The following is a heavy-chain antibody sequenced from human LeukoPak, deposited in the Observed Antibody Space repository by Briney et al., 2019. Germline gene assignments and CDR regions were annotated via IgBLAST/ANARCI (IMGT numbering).Heavy chain of an antibody. J-gene: IGHJ4*02. Sequence: GGSLRLSCAASGFTVSSNYMTWVRQAPGKGLEWVSVIYISGTTYYADSVKGRFTISRDNSKNTLYLQMSSLRAEDTAVYYCASTYSSSWYTGLDYWGQGTLVTVSS. CDR1: GFTVSSNY. CDR3: ASTYSSSWYTGLDY. V-gene: IGHV3-53*01. D-gene: IGHD6-13*01. CDR2: IYISGTT.